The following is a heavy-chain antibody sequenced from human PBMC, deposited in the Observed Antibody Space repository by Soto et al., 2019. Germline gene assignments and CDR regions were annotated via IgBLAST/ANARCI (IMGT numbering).Heavy chain of an antibody. D-gene: IGHD6-19*01. Sequence: ASVKVSCKASGGTFSSYAISWVRQAPGQGLEWMGGIIPIFGTANYAQKFQGRVTITADESTSTAYMELSSLRSEDTAVYYCARPVSQRVAGDYYFDYWGQGTLVTVSS. V-gene: IGHV1-69*13. CDR2: IIPIFGTA. CDR3: ARPVSQRVAGDYYFDY. J-gene: IGHJ4*02. CDR1: GGTFSSYA.